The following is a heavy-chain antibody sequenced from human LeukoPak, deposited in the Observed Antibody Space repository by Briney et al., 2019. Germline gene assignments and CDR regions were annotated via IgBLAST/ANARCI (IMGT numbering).Heavy chain of an antibody. V-gene: IGHV4-59*08. J-gene: IGHJ4*02. CDR3: TLSGSSVYLDY. Sequence: PSETLSLTCTVSGGSISSSYWNWIRQPPGRGLEWIGDIHYSGSTNYNPSLKSRVTISLDTSKSQISLKLSSVTAADTAVYYCTLSGSSVYLDYWGQGTLVTVSS. D-gene: IGHD6-19*01. CDR1: GGSISSSY. CDR2: IHYSGST.